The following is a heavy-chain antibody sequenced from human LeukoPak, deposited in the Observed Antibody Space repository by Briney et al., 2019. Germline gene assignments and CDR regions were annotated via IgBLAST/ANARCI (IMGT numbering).Heavy chain of an antibody. CDR2: ISYDGSNK. D-gene: IGHD3-10*01. V-gene: IGHV3-30*18. CDR3: AKAEGGYYGSGSRNWYFDL. CDR1: GFTFSSYG. J-gene: IGHJ2*01. Sequence: GGSLRLSCAASGFTFSSYGMHWVRQAPGKGLEWVAVISYDGSNKYYAGSVKGRFTISRDNSKNTLYLQMNSLRAEDTAVYYCAKAEGGYYGSGSRNWYFDLWGRGTLVTVSS.